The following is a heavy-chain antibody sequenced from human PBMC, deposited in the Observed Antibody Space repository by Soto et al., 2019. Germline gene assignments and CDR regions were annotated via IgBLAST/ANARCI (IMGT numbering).Heavy chain of an antibody. CDR2: IYYSGST. CDR1: GGSVSSGSYY. Sequence: PSETLSLTCTVSGGSVSSGSYYWSWIRQPPWKVLEWIGYIYYSGSTNYNPSLKSRVTISVHTSKNQFSLKLSSVTPPDTAVYYCATPMTPHLNYLDYWGQGTLHPVSS. V-gene: IGHV4-61*01. CDR3: ATPMTPHLNYLDY. D-gene: IGHD3-3*02. J-gene: IGHJ4*02.